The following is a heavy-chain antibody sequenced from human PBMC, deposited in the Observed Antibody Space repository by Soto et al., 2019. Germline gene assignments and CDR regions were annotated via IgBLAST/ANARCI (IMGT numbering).Heavy chain of an antibody. D-gene: IGHD5-12*01. J-gene: IGHJ4*02. CDR1: GGSISSYY. CDR3: ARGGARGYSGYDGRIDY. Sequence: SETLSLTCTVSGGSISSYYWGWIRQPPGKGLEWIGYIYYSGSTNYNPSLKSRVTISVDTSKNQFSLKLSSVTAADTAVYYCARGGARGYSGYDGRIDYWGQGTLVTVSS. CDR2: IYYSGST. V-gene: IGHV4-59*01.